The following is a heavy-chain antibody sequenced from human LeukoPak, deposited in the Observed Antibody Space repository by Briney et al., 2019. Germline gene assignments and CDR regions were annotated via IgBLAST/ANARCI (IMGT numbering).Heavy chain of an antibody. D-gene: IGHD1-26*01. J-gene: IGHJ6*03. Sequence: PSETLSLTCTVSGGSISSYYWSWIRQPPGKGLEWIGYIYYSGSTNYNPSLKSRVTISVDTSKNQFSLKLSSVTAADTAVYYCARTHHWGATQRRYYYYYYMDVWGKGTTVTVSS. V-gene: IGHV4-59*01. CDR3: ARTHHWGATQRRYYYYYYMDV. CDR1: GGSISSYY. CDR2: IYYSGST.